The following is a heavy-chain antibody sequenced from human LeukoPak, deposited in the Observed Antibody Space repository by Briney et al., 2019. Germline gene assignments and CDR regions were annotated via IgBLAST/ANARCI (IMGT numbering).Heavy chain of an antibody. Sequence: GESLKISCQASGYSFTDYWIGWVRQVPGEGLEWMGIIYPGDSDTRYNPSFQGQVTISADKSIRTAYLQWSSLKASDTAMYYCARSDRLRWFGEARRPYYYGMDVWGQGTAVTVSS. J-gene: IGHJ6*02. V-gene: IGHV5-51*01. CDR3: ARSDRLRWFGEARRPYYYGMDV. CDR2: IYPGDSDT. D-gene: IGHD3-10*01. CDR1: GYSFTDYW.